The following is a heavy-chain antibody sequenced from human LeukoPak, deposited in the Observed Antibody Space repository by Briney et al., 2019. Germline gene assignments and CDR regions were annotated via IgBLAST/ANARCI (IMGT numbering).Heavy chain of an antibody. V-gene: IGHV1-46*01. CDR2: INPSGGST. CDR3: ARGGRRGGGSGWYYFDY. D-gene: IGHD6-19*01. CDR1: GYTFTSYY. Sequence: ASVKVSCKASGYTFTSYYMHWVRQAPGQGLEWMGIINPSGGSTSYAQKFQGRVTMTRDTSTSTVYMELSSLRSEDTAVYYCARGGRRGGGSGWYYFDYWGRGTLVTVSS. J-gene: IGHJ4*02.